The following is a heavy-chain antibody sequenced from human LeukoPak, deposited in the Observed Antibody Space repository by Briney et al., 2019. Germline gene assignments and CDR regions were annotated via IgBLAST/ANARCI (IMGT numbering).Heavy chain of an antibody. V-gene: IGHV1-2*02. J-gene: IGHJ6*03. CDR2: INPKSGGT. D-gene: IGHD3-3*01. CDR3: SRSFYDPYYYYMDV. Sequence: GASVKVSCKASGYTFTGYYMHWVRQAPGQGLEWMGWINPKSGGTKYSQKFQGRVTMTRDTSLSTAYMELSRLRSDDTAVYYCSRSFYDPYYYYMDVWGKGTTVTVSS. CDR1: GYTFTGYY.